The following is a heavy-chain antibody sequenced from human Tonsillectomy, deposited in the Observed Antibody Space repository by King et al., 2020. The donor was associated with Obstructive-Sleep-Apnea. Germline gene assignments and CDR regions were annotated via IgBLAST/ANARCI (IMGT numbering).Heavy chain of an antibody. Sequence: VQLVESGGGLVQPGGSLRLSCAASGFTLSTYSMNWAPQSPGKGLEWISYISYVSSPIYYDDSVKCRLPISRDNAKNQLYLQMNSLRAEDTAVYYCARDTYYFDSSGYLAYWGQGTLVTVSS. CDR1: GFTLSTYS. V-gene: IGHV3-48*04. D-gene: IGHD3-22*01. CDR2: ISYVSSPI. CDR3: ARDTYYFDSSGYLAY. J-gene: IGHJ4*02.